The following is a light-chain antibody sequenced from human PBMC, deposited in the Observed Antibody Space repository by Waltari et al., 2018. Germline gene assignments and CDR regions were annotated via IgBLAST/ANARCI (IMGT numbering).Light chain of an antibody. CDR2: EVN. J-gene: IGLJ3*02. V-gene: IGLV2-23*02. CDR1: NSDVGSYNL. Sequence: QSALTQPASVSGFPGQSITIPCTGTNSDVGSYNLVSWYRQHPGKAPKLMIYEVNKRPSGISNRFTGSKSGNTASRTISGLQDEDEADYCCCSYAGSSTLVFGGGTKLTVL. CDR3: CSYAGSSTLV.